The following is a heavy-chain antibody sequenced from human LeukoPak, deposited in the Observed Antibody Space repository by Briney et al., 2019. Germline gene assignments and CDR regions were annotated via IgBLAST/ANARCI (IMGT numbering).Heavy chain of an antibody. D-gene: IGHD3-22*01. J-gene: IGHJ4*02. CDR2: ISGSGGST. CDR1: GFTFSSYA. Sequence: GGSLRLSCAASGFTFSSYAMSWVRQAPGKGLEWVSAISGSGGSTCYADSVKGRFTISRDNSKNTLYLQMNSLRAEDTAVYYCAKDQYYDSSGYPYYFDYWGQGTLVTVSS. CDR3: AKDQYYDSSGYPYYFDY. V-gene: IGHV3-23*01.